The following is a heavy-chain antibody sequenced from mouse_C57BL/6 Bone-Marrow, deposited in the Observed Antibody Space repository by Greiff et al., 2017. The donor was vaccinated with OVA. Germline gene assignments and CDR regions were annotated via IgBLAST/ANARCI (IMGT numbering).Heavy chain of an antibody. V-gene: IGHV5-4*03. J-gene: IGHJ3*01. CDR3: ARGYYGSSAWFAY. Sequence: DVKLVESGGGLVKPGGSLKLSCAASGFTFSSYAMSWVRQTPEKRLEWVATISDGGSYTYYPDNVKGRFTISRDNAKNNLYLQMSHLKSEDTAMYYCARGYYGSSAWFAYWGQGTLVTVSA. CDR2: ISDGGSYT. CDR1: GFTFSSYA. D-gene: IGHD1-1*01.